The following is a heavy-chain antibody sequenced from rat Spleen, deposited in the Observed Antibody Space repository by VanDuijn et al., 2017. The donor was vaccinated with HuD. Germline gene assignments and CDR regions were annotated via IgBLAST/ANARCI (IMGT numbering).Heavy chain of an antibody. J-gene: IGHJ4*01. CDR2: MRNNGDT. CDR1: GFSLTSNG. CDR3: TRDGTTGLFAYVIDA. D-gene: IGHD1-11*01. V-gene: IGHV2-63*01. Sequence: QVQLKESGPGLMQPSETLSLTCTVSGFSLTSNGVGWFRQPLGKGLEWMGRMRNNGDTSYNSGLRSRLSISRDTSKNQVFLKMNSLQTDDTGTYYCTRDGTTGLFAYVIDAWGQGASVTVSS.